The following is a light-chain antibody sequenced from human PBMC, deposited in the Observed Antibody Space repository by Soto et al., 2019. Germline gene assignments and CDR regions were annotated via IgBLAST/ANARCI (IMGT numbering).Light chain of an antibody. CDR3: SSDTTTSTLI. V-gene: IGLV2-14*01. Sequence: QSALTQPASVSGSPGQSITISCTGTSGDIGTYNFVSWYQQHPGKAPKLLIHEINNRPSGVSIRFSGSKSGNTASLTISGLQAEDEADYYCSSDTTTSTLIFGGGTKLTVL. CDR2: EIN. J-gene: IGLJ2*01. CDR1: SGDIGTYNF.